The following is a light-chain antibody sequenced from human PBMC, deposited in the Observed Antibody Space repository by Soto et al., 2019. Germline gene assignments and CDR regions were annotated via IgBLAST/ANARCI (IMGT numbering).Light chain of an antibody. CDR3: QHYNSYSEA. J-gene: IGKJ1*01. CDR2: KAS. Sequence: DIHMTHSPCTLSGSVGDRVTITCRASQTISSWLAWYQQKPGKAPKLLIYKASTIKSGVPSRFSGSGSGTEFTLTISSLQPDDFATYYCQHYNSYSEAFGQGTKV. CDR1: QTISSW. V-gene: IGKV1-5*03.